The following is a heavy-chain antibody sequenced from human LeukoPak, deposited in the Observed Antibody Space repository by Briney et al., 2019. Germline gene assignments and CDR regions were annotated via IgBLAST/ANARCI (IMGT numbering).Heavy chain of an antibody. Sequence: SETPSLTCTVSGGSISSSSYYWGWIRQPPGKGLKWIGSIYYSGSTYYNPSLKSRVTISVDTSKNQFSLKLSSVTAAATAVHYCARRQVPWLQLLSAGLGPDYWGQGTLVTVSS. J-gene: IGHJ4*02. CDR1: GGSISSSSYY. V-gene: IGHV4-39*01. CDR3: ARRQVPWLQLLSAGLGPDY. D-gene: IGHD5-24*01. CDR2: IYYSGST.